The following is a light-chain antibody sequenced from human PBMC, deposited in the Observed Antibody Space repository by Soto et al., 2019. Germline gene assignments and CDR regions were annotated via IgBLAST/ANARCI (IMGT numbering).Light chain of an antibody. Sequence: EVLLTQSPATLSLSPGERATLPCRASQSVGSYLAWYQQKPGQAPRLLIYDASKRATDIPTRFSGSGSGTDFTLTISSLEPEDFAVYYCQQRNNWPRITFGQGTRLEIK. CDR1: QSVGSY. CDR3: QQRNNWPRIT. CDR2: DAS. J-gene: IGKJ5*01. V-gene: IGKV3-11*01.